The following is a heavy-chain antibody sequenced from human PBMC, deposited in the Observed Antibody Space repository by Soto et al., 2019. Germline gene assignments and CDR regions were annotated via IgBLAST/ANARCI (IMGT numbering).Heavy chain of an antibody. CDR3: ARDLLTNDFWSGYYGPRNYFDY. D-gene: IGHD3-3*01. J-gene: IGHJ4*02. Sequence: SETLSLTCAVSGGSISRYYWSWIRQSPGKGLEWIGYMYYSGNANYNPSLRSRITISVDTSKNQFSLKLSSVTAADTAVYYCARDLLTNDFWSGYYGPRNYFDYWGQGTLVTVSS. CDR2: MYYSGNA. V-gene: IGHV4-59*12. CDR1: GGSISRYY.